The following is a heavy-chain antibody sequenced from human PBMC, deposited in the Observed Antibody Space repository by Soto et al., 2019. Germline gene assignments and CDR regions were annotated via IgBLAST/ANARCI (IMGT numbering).Heavy chain of an antibody. D-gene: IGHD3-9*01. J-gene: IGHJ4*02. V-gene: IGHV1-3*01. Sequence: ASVKVSCKASGYTFTSHAMHWVRQAPGQRLEWMGWINSANGNTKYSQKFQGRATITRDTSASTAYMELSSLRSEDTAVYFCARWSSDWLPYFYYFGQGSLVTVSA. CDR1: GYTFTSHA. CDR2: INSANGNT. CDR3: ARWSSDWLPYFYY.